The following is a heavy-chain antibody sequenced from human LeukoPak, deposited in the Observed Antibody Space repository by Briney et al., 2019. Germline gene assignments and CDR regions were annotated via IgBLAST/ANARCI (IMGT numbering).Heavy chain of an antibody. CDR1: GFTFSSYS. CDR3: ARDVEYYYGSGSYYMTYYFDY. CDR2: ISSSTSYI. Sequence: PGGSLRLSCAASGFTFSSYSMNWVRQAPGKGLEWVSSISSSTSYIYYADSVKGRFTISRDNAKNSLYLQMNSLRAEDTAVYYCARDVEYYYGSGSYYMTYYFDYWGQGTLVTVSS. V-gene: IGHV3-21*01. J-gene: IGHJ4*02. D-gene: IGHD3-10*01.